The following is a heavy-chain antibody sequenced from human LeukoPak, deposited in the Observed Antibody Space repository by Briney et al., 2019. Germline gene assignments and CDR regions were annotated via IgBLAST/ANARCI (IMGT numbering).Heavy chain of an antibody. J-gene: IGHJ6*02. CDR1: GDSVSSNSAA. CDR2: TYYRSNWYN. CDR3: AREIHAIVVVPAAQSYYYYGMDV. D-gene: IGHD2-2*01. V-gene: IGHV6-1*01. Sequence: SQTLSLTCAISGDSVSSNSAAWNWIRQSPSRGLEWLGRTYYRSNWYNDYAVSVKSRITINPDTSKNPFSLQLNSVTPEDTAVYYCAREIHAIVVVPAAQSYYYYGMDVWGQGTTVTVSS.